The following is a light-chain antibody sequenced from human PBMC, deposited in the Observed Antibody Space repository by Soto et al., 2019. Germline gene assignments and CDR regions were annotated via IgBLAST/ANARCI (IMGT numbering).Light chain of an antibody. Sequence: QSALTQPPSVSAAPGQKVTISCSGSSSNIGNNYVSCYQQLPGTAPKLLIYDNNKRPSGIPDRFSGSKSGTSATLGITGLQTGDEADYYCGTWDSSLSAVVFGGGTQLTVL. CDR2: DNN. J-gene: IGLJ2*01. CDR1: SSNIGNNY. V-gene: IGLV1-51*01. CDR3: GTWDSSLSAVV.